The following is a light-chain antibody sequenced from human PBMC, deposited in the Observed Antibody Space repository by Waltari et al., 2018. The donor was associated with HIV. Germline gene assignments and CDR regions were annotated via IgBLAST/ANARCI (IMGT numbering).Light chain of an antibody. Sequence: QSVLTQPPSASGTPGQRVTISCSGSTSNIGTNTVNWYQQLPGTAPKLLIYSGHQRPSGVPGRFSGSKSDTSAALAISGLQSDDEANYYCATWDDSLNGPLFGGGTKLTVL. CDR1: TSNIGTNT. V-gene: IGLV1-44*01. J-gene: IGLJ2*01. CDR3: ATWDDSLNGPL. CDR2: SGH.